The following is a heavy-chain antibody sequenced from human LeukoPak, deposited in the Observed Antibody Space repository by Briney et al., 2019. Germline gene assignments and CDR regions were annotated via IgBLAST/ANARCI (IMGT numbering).Heavy chain of an antibody. CDR2: IYTSGST. J-gene: IGHJ4*02. V-gene: IGHV4-4*07. D-gene: IGHD1-7*01. CDR3: ARGTIIAELNY. Sequence: SVTLSLTCTVSGGSICGYYWSWMRQPAGQGLEWVGRIYTSGSTSDNTSLKSRVTMSVDTSKNQFSLKLSSVTAADTAVYYCARGTIIAELNYWGQGTLVTVSS. CDR1: GGSICGYY.